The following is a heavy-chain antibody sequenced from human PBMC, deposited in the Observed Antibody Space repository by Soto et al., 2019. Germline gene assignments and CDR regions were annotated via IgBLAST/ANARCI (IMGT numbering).Heavy chain of an antibody. CDR3: AKGQGWSYYYDS. D-gene: IGHD2-15*01. CDR1: GFTFSSYA. CDR2: IGGSGGT. Sequence: EVQLLESGGGLVQPGGSLRLSCAASGFTFSSYAMSWVRMAPGKGLEWFSSIGGSGGTYYVDSVKGRFTISRDNSKNKLYLHLNSLRAEDTAMYYCAKGQGWSYYYDSWGQGNLVTVSS. J-gene: IGHJ4*02. V-gene: IGHV3-23*01.